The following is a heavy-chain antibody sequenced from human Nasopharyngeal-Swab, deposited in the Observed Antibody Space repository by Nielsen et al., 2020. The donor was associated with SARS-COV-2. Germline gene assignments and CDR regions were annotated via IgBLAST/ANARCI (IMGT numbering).Heavy chain of an antibody. D-gene: IGHD6-13*01. Sequence: GGSLRLSCAASGFTFSSYDMHWVRQATGKGLEWVSAIGTAGDTYYPGSVKGRFTISRENAKNSLYLQMNSLRAEDTAIYYCAKHRKGIAAAGGMDVWGQGTTVTVSS. CDR3: AKHRKGIAAAGGMDV. CDR1: GFTFSSYD. CDR2: IGTAGDT. V-gene: IGHV3-13*01. J-gene: IGHJ6*02.